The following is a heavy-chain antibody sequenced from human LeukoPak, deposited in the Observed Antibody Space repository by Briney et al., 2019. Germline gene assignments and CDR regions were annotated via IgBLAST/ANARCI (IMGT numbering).Heavy chain of an antibody. CDR1: GFTFNVFH. CDR3: ARASGGWDLDY. D-gene: IGHD1-26*01. Sequence: PGESLRLSCAASGFTFNVFHMNWARQAPGKGLEWISSITSSGTYITYADSIQGRFTISRDNAKNSLYLQMNSLRVDDTALYYCARASGGWDLDYWGHGTLVTVSS. J-gene: IGHJ4*01. V-gene: IGHV3-21*01. CDR2: ITSSGTYI.